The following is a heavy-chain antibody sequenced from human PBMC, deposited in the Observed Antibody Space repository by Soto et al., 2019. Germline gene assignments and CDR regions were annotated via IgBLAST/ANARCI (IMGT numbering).Heavy chain of an antibody. D-gene: IGHD2-21*02. CDR3: AKRRTYGGDPFCLAN. CDR2: VTKSGNT. J-gene: IGHJ4*02. CDR1: GFTFSTHS. V-gene: IGHV3-23*01. Sequence: PGGSLRLSCAASGFTFSTHSMSWVRQAPEKGLEWVSAVTKSGNTYYVDSVKGRFTISRDNSKGILYLQMNSLRAEDTAVYYCAKRRTYGGDPFCLANWAQGTLVPVSS.